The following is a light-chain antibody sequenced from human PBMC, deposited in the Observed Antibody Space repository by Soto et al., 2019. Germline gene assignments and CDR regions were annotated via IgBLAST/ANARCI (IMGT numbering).Light chain of an antibody. CDR2: EVS. V-gene: IGLV2-14*01. CDR1: SSDVGNYKY. CDR3: FSYSSSRTYV. J-gene: IGLJ1*01. Sequence: QSALTQPASVSGSPGQSITISCTGTSSDVGNYKYVSWYQQHPGKAPKLMIYEVSNRPSGVSNRFSGSKSGNTASLTISGLQAEDETDYYCFSYSSSRTYVFGPGTKVTGL.